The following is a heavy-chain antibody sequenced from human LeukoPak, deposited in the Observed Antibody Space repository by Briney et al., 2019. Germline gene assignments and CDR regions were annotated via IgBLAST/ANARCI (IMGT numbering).Heavy chain of an antibody. D-gene: IGHD2-15*01. J-gene: IGHJ4*02. CDR2: ISGSSSYI. CDR3: ARATNLLA. V-gene: IGHV3-21*01. CDR1: GFTFSSYS. Sequence: GGSLRLSCAASGFTFSSYSMNWVRQAPGKGLEWVSSISGSSSYIYYADSVKCRFTISRDNAKNSLYLHLNSLRAEDTAVYYCARATNLLAWGQGTLVTVSS.